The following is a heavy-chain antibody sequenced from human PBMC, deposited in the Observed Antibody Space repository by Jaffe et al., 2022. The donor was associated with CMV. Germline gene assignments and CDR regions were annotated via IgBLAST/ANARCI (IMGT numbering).Heavy chain of an antibody. Sequence: QLQLQESGPGLVKPSETLSLTCTVSGGSISSSSYYWGWIRQPPGKGLEWIGSIYYSGSTYYNPSLKSRVTISVDTSKNQFSLKLSSVTAADTAVYYCARPGYSYDHAFDIWGQGTMVTVSS. CDR2: IYYSGST. J-gene: IGHJ3*02. CDR3: ARPGYSYDHAFDI. V-gene: IGHV4-39*01. D-gene: IGHD5-18*01. CDR1: GGSISSSSYY.